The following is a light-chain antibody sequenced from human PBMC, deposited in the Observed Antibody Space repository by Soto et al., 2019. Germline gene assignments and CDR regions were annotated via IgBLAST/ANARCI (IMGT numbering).Light chain of an antibody. CDR1: QGISAW. CDR2: AAS. V-gene: IGKV1-12*01. J-gene: IGKJ4*01. CDR3: QQDKSSVLT. Sequence: DIQMTQSPSSVSASVGDRVTITCLASQGISAWLAWYQQKPGKAPNLLIYAASSLPTGVPSRFSGSGSGTDFTITINTLQPEDVATYYYQQDKSSVLTLGGGTKVQIK.